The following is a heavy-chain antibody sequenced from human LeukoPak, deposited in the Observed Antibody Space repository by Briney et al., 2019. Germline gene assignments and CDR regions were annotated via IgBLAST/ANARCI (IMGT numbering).Heavy chain of an antibody. V-gene: IGHV3-74*01. CDR3: ARGPHDSSGYYGDGAFDI. CDR2: INSDGSST. Sequence: GGSLRLSCAASGFTFSSYWMHWVRQAPGKGLVWVSRINSDGSSTSYADSVKGRFTISRDNAKNTLCLQMNSLRAEDTAVYYCARGPHDSSGYYGDGAFDIWGQGTMVTVSS. D-gene: IGHD3-22*01. CDR1: GFTFSSYW. J-gene: IGHJ3*02.